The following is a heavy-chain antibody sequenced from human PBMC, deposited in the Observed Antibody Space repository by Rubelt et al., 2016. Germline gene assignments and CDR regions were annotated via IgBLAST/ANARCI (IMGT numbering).Heavy chain of an antibody. CDR3: ARRIAADGHFDL. J-gene: IGHJ4*02. CDR1: GGSTSSGDYY. D-gene: IGHD6-13*01. V-gene: IGHV4-39*01. Sequence: QVQLQESGPGLVKSSETLSLTCNVSGGSTSSGDYYWGWIRQPPGKGLEWIGSIYFNGRTFYSASLKSRLSRSIDTSKNQFSLRLNSVTAADTAKYYCARRIAADGHFDLWGQGTLVTVSS. CDR2: IYFNGRT.